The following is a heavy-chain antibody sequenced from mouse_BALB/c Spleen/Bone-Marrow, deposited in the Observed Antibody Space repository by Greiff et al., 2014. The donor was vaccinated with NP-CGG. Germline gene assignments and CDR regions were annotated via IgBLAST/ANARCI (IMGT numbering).Heavy chain of an antibody. V-gene: IGHV5-6*01. CDR3: ARHDYDEENFDY. J-gene: IGHJ2*01. CDR1: GFTFSSYG. Sequence: VQLKESGGDLVKPGGSLKLSCAASGFTFSSYGMSWVRQTPDKRLEWVATISSGGSYTYYPDIVKGRFTISRDNAKNTLYLQMSSLKSEDTAMYYCARHDYDEENFDYWGQGTTLTVSS. CDR2: ISSGGSYT. D-gene: IGHD2-4*01.